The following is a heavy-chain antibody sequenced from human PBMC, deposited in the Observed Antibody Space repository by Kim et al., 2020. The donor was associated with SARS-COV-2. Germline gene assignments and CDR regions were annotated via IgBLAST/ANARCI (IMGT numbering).Heavy chain of an antibody. D-gene: IGHD6-19*01. V-gene: IGHV1-3*01. Sequence: ASVKVSCKASGYTFTSYAMHWVRQAPGQRLEWMGWINAGNGNTKYSQKFQGRVTITRDTSASTAYMELSSLRSEDTAVYYCAASLAVNSSGWYDRKVYYYYGMDVWGQGTTVTVSS. CDR1: GYTFTSYA. CDR3: AASLAVNSSGWYDRKVYYYYGMDV. J-gene: IGHJ6*02. CDR2: INAGNGNT.